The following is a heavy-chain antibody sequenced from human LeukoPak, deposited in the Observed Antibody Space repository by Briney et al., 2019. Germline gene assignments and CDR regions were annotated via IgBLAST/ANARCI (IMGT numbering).Heavy chain of an antibody. CDR1: GYTFTGYY. CDR3: AREFPPGIAAAAPLDY. D-gene: IGHD6-13*01. V-gene: IGHV1-2*02. J-gene: IGHJ4*02. CDR2: INPNSGGT. Sequence: ASVKVSCKASGYTFTGYYMPWVRQAPGQGLEWMGWINPNSGGTNYAQKFQGRVTMTRDTSISTAYMELSRLRSDDTAVYYCAREFPPGIAAAAPLDYWGQGTLVTVSS.